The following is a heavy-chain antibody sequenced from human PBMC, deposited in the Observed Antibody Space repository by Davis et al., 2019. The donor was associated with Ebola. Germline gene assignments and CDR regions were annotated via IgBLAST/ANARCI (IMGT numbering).Heavy chain of an antibody. V-gene: IGHV5-51*01. D-gene: IGHD4-17*01. J-gene: IGHJ4*02. Sequence: GESLKISCKGSGFTFDNYWIGWVRQMPGKGLEWMGIIYSRDSDTRYSPSFQGQVTLSADKSISTAYLQWSSLEASDTAIYYCATLRSAVTTDYFDFWGQGTLVTVSS. CDR1: GFTFDNYW. CDR2: IYSRDSDT. CDR3: ATLRSAVTTDYFDF.